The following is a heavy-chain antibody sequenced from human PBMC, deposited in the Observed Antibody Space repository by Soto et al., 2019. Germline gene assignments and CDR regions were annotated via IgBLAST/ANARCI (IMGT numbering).Heavy chain of an antibody. CDR1: GFSLSTSGVG. CDR3: AHRRSSYYGSGATNWVDP. V-gene: IGHV2-5*02. J-gene: IGHJ5*02. CDR2: IYWDDDK. D-gene: IGHD3-10*01. Sequence: QITLKESGPTLVKPTQTLTLTCTFSGFSLSTSGVGVGWIRQPPGKALEWLALIYWDDDKRYSPSLKSRLTITKDTSKNQVVLTMTNMDPVDTATYYCAHRRSSYYGSGATNWVDPWGQGPLVTVSS.